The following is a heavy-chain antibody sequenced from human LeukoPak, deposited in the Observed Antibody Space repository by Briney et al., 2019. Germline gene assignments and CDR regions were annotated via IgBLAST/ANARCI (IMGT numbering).Heavy chain of an antibody. CDR1: GYTFTGYY. D-gene: IGHD2-2*01. Sequence: VKVSCKASGYTFTGYYMHWVRQAPGQGLEWMGWINPNSGGTNYAQKFQGRVTMTRDTSISTAYMELSRLRSDDTAVYYCARVSRIVVVPAALLYWGQGTLVTVSS. CDR2: INPNSGGT. V-gene: IGHV1-2*02. CDR3: ARVSRIVVVPAALLY. J-gene: IGHJ4*02.